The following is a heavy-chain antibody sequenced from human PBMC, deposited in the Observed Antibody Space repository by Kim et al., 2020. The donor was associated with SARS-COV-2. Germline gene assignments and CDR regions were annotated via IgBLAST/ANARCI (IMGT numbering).Heavy chain of an antibody. CDR2: SSSSSI. J-gene: IGHJ4*02. CDR3: ARGWGY. V-gene: IGHV3-48*04. D-gene: IGHD1-26*01. Sequence: SSSSSISYAESVKGRFTISRDNAKSSLYLEMNSLRAEDTAVYYCARGWGYWGQGTLVTVSS.